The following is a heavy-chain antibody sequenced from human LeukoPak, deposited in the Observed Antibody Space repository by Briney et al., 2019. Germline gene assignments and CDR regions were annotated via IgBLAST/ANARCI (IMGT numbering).Heavy chain of an antibody. V-gene: IGHV3-7*01. D-gene: IGHD1-14*01. J-gene: IGHJ4*02. CDR2: IKQDGSDK. Sequence: GGSLRLSCAASGFTFTKYWMTWVRQAPGKGLEWVGNIKQDGSDKNYMDSVKGRFTISRDNTKNSVYLQMSSLGAEDTAVYYCAREVWGPEYWGQGTLVTVSS. CDR3: AREVWGPEY. CDR1: GFTFTKYW.